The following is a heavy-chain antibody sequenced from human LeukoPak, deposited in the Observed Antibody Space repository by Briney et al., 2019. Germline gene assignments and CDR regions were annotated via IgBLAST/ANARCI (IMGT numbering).Heavy chain of an antibody. CDR3: AREETGLWFGESYFDY. J-gene: IGHJ4*02. CDR1: GFTFSSYS. CDR2: ISSSSSYI. Sequence: GGSLRLSCAASGFTFSSYSMNWVRQAPGEGVEWVSSISSSSSYIYYAESVKGRFTISRDNAKNSLYLQMNSLRAEDTAVYYCAREETGLWFGESYFDYWGQGTLVTVSS. V-gene: IGHV3-21*01. D-gene: IGHD3-10*01.